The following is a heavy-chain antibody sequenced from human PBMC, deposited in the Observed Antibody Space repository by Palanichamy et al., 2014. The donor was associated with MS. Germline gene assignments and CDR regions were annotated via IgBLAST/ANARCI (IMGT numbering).Heavy chain of an antibody. J-gene: IGHJ1*01. Sequence: EVQLLESGGGLVQPGGSLRLSCVASGFTLSNYAMSWVRQGSREGAGSGVSVISGGGDSTYYADSVKGRFTISTDNSKNTLYLQMNSLRAEDTAIYFCAKLPHRQWLVTRYFQYWGQGTLVTVSS. CDR3: AKLPHRQWLVTRYFQY. V-gene: IGHV3-23*01. D-gene: IGHD6-19*01. CDR1: GFTLSNYA. CDR2: ISGGGDST.